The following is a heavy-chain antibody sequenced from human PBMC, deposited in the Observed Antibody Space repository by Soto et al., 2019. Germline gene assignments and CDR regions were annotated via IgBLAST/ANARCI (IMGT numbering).Heavy chain of an antibody. CDR2: IIPIFGTA. CDR3: AREKWGSGSRWLDP. Sequence: ASVKVSCKASGGTFSSYAITWVRQAPGQGLEWMGGIIPIFGTANYAQKFQGRVTINQDTSASTAYMELSSLTSEDTAVYYCAREKWGSGSRWLDPWGKGTLVTVSS. D-gene: IGHD6-19*01. J-gene: IGHJ5*02. CDR1: GGTFSSYA. V-gene: IGHV1-69*06.